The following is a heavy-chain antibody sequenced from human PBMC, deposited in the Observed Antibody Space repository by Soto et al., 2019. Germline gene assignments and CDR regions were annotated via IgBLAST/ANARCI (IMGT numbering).Heavy chain of an antibody. CDR2: IYPRGST. D-gene: IGHD3-10*01. Sequence: QLQLQESGSGLVKPSQTLSLTCAVSGVSISSGGYSWSWILQPPGKAPEWIGYIYPRGSTYYNPSLKSRVTISVDRSKNQFSLKLSSVTAADTAVYYCARGLTGGWFGEFGAFDIWGQGTMVTVSS. CDR3: ARGLTGGWFGEFGAFDI. CDR1: GVSISSGGYS. J-gene: IGHJ3*02. V-gene: IGHV4-30-2*01.